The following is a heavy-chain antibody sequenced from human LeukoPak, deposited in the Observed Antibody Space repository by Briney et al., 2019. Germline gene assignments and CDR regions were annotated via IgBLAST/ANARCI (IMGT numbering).Heavy chain of an antibody. CDR3: ARDRYYDSFGYYTGDP. CDR2: INSDGSRT. V-gene: IGHV3-74*01. D-gene: IGHD3-22*01. CDR1: GFTFSSQW. Sequence: PGGSLRLSCAASGFTFSSQWMHSVRQAPGKGLVWVSRINSDGSRTNYADSVKGRFTISRDNAKNSLYLQMNSLRAEDAAVYYCARDRYYDSFGYYTGDPWGQGTLVTVSS. J-gene: IGHJ5*02.